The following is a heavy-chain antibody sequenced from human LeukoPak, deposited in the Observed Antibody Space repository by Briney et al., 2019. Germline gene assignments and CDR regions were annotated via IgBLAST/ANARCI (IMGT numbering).Heavy chain of an antibody. D-gene: IGHD3-3*01. CDR3: ARGPESYDFWSGYFVNYYYMDV. J-gene: IGHJ6*03. CDR1: GYTFTGYY. V-gene: IGHV1-8*03. Sequence: ASVKVSCKASGYTFTGYYMHWVRQAPGQGLEWMGWMNPNSGNTGYAQKFQGRVTITRNTSISTAYMELSSLRSEDTAVYYCARGPESYDFWSGYFVNYYYMDVWGKGTTVTVSS. CDR2: MNPNSGNT.